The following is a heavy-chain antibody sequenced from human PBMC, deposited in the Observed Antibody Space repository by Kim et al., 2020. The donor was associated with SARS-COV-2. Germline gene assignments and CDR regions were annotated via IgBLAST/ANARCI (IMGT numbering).Heavy chain of an antibody. CDR3: ARQYYYDSSGYYQQYYFDY. CDR2: LIPMIGTV. V-gene: IGHV1-69*13. D-gene: IGHD3-22*01. J-gene: IGHJ4*02. CDR1: GGTFSSDA. Sequence: SVKVSCKASGGTFSSDAISWVRQATGQGRVRLGGLIPMIGTVKDANKVQGRVTITADEATSTAYMELSSLRSEDTAVYYCARQYYYDSSGYYQQYYFDYWGQDTLVTVSS.